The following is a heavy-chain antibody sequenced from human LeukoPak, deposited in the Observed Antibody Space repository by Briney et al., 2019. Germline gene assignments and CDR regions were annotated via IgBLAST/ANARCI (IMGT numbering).Heavy chain of an antibody. CDR3: ARRAERYSSSWYDY. CDR1: GGSISSYY. CDR2: IYYSGST. Sequence: PSETLSLTCTVSGGSISSYYWSWTRQPPGKGLEWIGYIYYSGSTNYNPSLKSRVTISVDTSKNQFSLKLSSVTAADTAVYYCARRAERYSSSWYDYWGQGTLVTVSS. J-gene: IGHJ4*02. V-gene: IGHV4-59*08. D-gene: IGHD6-13*01.